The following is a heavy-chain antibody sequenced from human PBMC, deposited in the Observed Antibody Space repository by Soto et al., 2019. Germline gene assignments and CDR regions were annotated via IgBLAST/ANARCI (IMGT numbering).Heavy chain of an antibody. D-gene: IGHD2-15*01. J-gene: IGHJ4*02. Sequence: SETLSLTCTVSGGSISSGDYYWSWIRQPPGKGLEWIGYIYYSGSTYYNPSLKSRVTISVDTSKNQFSLKLSSVTAADTAVYYCARVVGYCSGGSCYYLDYWGQGNL. CDR2: IYYSGST. CDR1: GGSISSGDYY. CDR3: ARVVGYCSGGSCYYLDY. V-gene: IGHV4-30-4*01.